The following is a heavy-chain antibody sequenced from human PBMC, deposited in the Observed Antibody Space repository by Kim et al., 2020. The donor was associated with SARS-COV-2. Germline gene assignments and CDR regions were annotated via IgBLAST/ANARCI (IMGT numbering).Heavy chain of an antibody. CDR3: ARALATPPQSYQPNFAPTPHYYYGMDV. J-gene: IGHJ6*02. CDR2: INPSGGST. Sequence: ASVKVSCKASGYTFTSYYMHWVRQAPGQGLEWMGIINPSGGSTSYAQKFQGRVTMTRDTSTSTVYMELSSLRSEDTAVYYCARALATPPQSYQPNFAPTPHYYYGMDVWGQGTTVTVSS. CDR1: GYTFTSYY. V-gene: IGHV1-46*01. D-gene: IGHD3-3*01.